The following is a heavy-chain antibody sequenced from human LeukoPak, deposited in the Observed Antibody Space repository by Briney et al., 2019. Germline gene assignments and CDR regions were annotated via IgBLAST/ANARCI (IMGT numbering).Heavy chain of an antibody. V-gene: IGHV4-34*01. CDR2: INHSGST. CDR3: ARVNYYDSSGYYWWFDP. CDR1: VGSFSSYY. Sequence: SETLSLTCAVYVGSFSSYYWTGIRQPPGKGLEWIGEINHSGSTNYNPSLKSRVTISVDPSKNQFSLKLSSVTAADTAVYYCARVNYYDSSGYYWWFDPWGQGTLVTVSS. D-gene: IGHD3-22*01. J-gene: IGHJ5*02.